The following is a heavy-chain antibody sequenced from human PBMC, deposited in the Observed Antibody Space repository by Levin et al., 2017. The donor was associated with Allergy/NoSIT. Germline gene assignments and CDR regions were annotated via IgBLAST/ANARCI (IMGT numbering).Heavy chain of an antibody. Sequence: ESLKISCGVSGASVSNTVWWTWVRQPPGKGLEWIGEIFHSGDTAYDPSLKSRVTVSLDKSKNQVFLKLTSVTAADPAVYYCAGRPIRAEAGGLDYWGQGNLVTVSS. CDR1: GASVSNTVW. CDR3: AGRPIRAEAGGLDY. J-gene: IGHJ4*02. D-gene: IGHD6-19*01. CDR2: IFHSGDT. V-gene: IGHV4/OR15-8*02.